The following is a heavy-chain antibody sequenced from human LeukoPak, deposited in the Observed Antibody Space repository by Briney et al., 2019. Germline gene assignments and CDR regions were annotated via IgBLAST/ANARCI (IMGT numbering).Heavy chain of an antibody. V-gene: IGHV3-30*14. CDR2: ISHDGSNK. D-gene: IGHD3-9*01. J-gene: IGHJ3*02. Sequence: GGSLRLSCAASGFSFNTFGMDWVREAPGKGLEWVASISHDGSNKYYADSVKGRFTISRDNSKNTLYLQMNSLRAEDTAVYYCARVQRNYDVLTGYYNENAFDIWGQGTMVTVSS. CDR3: ARVQRNYDVLTGYYNENAFDI. CDR1: GFSFNTFG.